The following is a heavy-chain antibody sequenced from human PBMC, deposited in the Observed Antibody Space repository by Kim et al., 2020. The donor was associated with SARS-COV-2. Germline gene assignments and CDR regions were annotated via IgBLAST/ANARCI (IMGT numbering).Heavy chain of an antibody. CDR3: ARSALADYVLGGPFDY. D-gene: IGHD3-16*01. V-gene: IGHV4-59*08. CDR1: GGSISSYD. J-gene: IGHJ4*01. Sequence: SETLSLTCTVSGGSISSYDWCWSRQHPGKGLVWIGYIYYSGSTNYNHSLKSRGTITLDTSKNKFSLKLSSLTAAATAADYCARSALADYVLGGPFDYWG. CDR2: IYYSGST.